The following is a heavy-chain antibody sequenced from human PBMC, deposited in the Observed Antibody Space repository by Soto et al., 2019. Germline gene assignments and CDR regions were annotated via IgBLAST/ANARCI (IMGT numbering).Heavy chain of an antibody. CDR2: IYYSGST. V-gene: IGHV4-59*01. CDR3: AIERGRGYSYGSLDY. D-gene: IGHD5-18*01. CDR1: GGSIRSYY. J-gene: IGHJ4*02. Sequence: QVQLQESGPGLVKPSETLSLTCTVSGGSIRSYYWSWIRQPPGKGLEWIGYIYYSGSTNYNPSLKSRVTISVDTSKNQFSLKLSSVTAADTAVYYCAIERGRGYSYGSLDYWGQGTLVTVSS.